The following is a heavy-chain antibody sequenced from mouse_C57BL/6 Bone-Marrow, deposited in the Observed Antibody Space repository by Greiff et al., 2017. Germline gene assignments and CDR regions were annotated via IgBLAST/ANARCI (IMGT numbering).Heavy chain of an antibody. Sequence: EVKLVESGGGLVKPGGSLKLSCAASGFTFSDYGMHWVRQAPEKGLEWVAYISSCSSTIYYADTVKGRFTISRDNAKNTLFLQMTSLRSEDTAMYYCARPLYFDVWGTGTTVTVSS. CDR1: GFTFSDYG. CDR3: ARPLYFDV. D-gene: IGHD6-1*01. CDR2: ISSCSSTI. V-gene: IGHV5-17*01. J-gene: IGHJ1*03.